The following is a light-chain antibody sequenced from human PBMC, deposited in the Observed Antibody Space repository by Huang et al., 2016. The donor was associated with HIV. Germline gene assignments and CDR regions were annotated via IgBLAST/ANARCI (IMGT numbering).Light chain of an antibody. V-gene: IGKV3-20*01. CDR1: QRVSSKD. CDR3: QQYATSSYT. CDR2: GAS. Sequence: IVLTQSPGTLSLSPGERATLSCRASQRVSSKDVAWYQQKPGQSPRLLLYGASRRATGIPDRFSGSGSGTDFTLTISRLEPEDFALYYCQQYATSSYTFGQGTNVEI. J-gene: IGKJ2*01.